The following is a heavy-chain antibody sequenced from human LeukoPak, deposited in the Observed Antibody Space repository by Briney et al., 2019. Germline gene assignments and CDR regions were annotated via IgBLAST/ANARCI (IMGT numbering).Heavy chain of an antibody. CDR1: GFTFSSYG. D-gene: IGHD4-17*01. V-gene: IGHV3-33*01. Sequence: GRSLRLSCAASGFTFSSYGMHWVRQAPGKGLEWVAVIWYDGSNKYYADSVKGRFTISRDNSKNTLYLQMNSLRAEDTAVCYCAREAVTRNYFDYWGQGTLVTVSS. J-gene: IGHJ4*02. CDR2: IWYDGSNK. CDR3: AREAVTRNYFDY.